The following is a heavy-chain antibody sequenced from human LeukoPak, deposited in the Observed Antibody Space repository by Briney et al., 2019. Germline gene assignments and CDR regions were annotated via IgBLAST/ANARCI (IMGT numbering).Heavy chain of an antibody. J-gene: IGHJ4*02. CDR3: ARGARIWLQFKTSAGFDY. V-gene: IGHV1-46*01. CDR1: GYTFTSYY. CDR2: INPSGGKR. D-gene: IGHD5-24*01. Sequence: ASVKVSCKASGYTFTSYYMHWVRQAPGQGLEWMGMINPSGGKRNYAQKFQGRVTMTTDTSTSTVYMELSSLRSEDTAVYYCARGARIWLQFKTSAGFDYWGQGTLLTVSS.